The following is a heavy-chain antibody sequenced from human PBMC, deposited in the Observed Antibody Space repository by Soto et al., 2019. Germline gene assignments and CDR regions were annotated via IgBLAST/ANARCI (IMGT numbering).Heavy chain of an antibody. J-gene: IGHJ6*03. V-gene: IGHV3-7*01. D-gene: IGHD3-9*01. CDR1: GFTFSSYW. CDR3: ARVLTITLWKYYYYYMDV. Sequence: GGSLRLSCAASGFTFSSYWMSWVRQAPGKGLEWVANIKQDGSEKYYVDSVKGRFTISRDNAKNSLYLQMNSLRAEDTAVYYCARVLTITLWKYYYYYMDVWGKGTTVTVSS. CDR2: IKQDGSEK.